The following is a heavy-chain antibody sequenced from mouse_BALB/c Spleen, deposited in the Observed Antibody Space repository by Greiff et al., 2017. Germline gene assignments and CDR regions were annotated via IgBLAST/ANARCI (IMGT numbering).Heavy chain of an antibody. Sequence: DVKLQESGAELVKPGASVKLSCTASGFNIKDTYMHWVKQRPEQGLEWIGRIDPANGNTKYDPKFQGKATITADTSSNTAYLQLSSLTSEDTAVYYCARNYRYYYAMDYWGQGTSVTVSS. CDR3: ARNYRYYYAMDY. J-gene: IGHJ4*01. CDR1: GFNIKDTY. CDR2: IDPANGNT. V-gene: IGHV14-3*02. D-gene: IGHD2-14*01.